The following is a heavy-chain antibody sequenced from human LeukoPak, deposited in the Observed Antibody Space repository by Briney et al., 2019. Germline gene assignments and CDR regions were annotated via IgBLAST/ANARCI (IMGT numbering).Heavy chain of an antibody. Sequence: SQTLSLTCTVSGGSINSDNYYWNWIRQHPGKGLEWIGHIYYSGSTSYNPSVKSRVTISVDTSKNQFSLKLTSVTAADTAMYYCARDHGRSYNYGSDALDIWGQGTLVIVSA. D-gene: IGHD5-18*01. V-gene: IGHV4-31*03. CDR2: IYYSGST. J-gene: IGHJ3*02. CDR3: ARDHGRSYNYGSDALDI. CDR1: GGSINSDNYY.